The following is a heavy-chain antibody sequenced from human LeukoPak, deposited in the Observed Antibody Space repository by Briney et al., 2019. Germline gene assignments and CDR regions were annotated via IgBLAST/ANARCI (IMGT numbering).Heavy chain of an antibody. CDR3: AKRGGYSFAY. CDR2: FIGGGGST. V-gene: IGHV3-23*01. CDR1: GFTFSSYA. D-gene: IGHD2-15*01. J-gene: IGHJ4*02. Sequence: GGSLRLSCAASGFTFSSYAMSWVRQAPGKGLEWVSVFIGGGGSTYYADSVKGRFTISRDNSKNTLYLQMNSLRAEDTAVYYCAKRGGYSFAYWGQGTLVTVSS.